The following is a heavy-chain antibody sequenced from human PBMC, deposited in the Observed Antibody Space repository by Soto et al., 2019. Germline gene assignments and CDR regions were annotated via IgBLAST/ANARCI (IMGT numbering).Heavy chain of an antibody. Sequence: SETLSLTCTVSGGSISRYYWNWIRQPPGKGLERIGYIYYSGSTNYNPSLKSRVTISVDTSKNQFSLKLSSVTAADTAFYYCARDPGSGSYYGWFDPWGQGTLVTVSS. J-gene: IGHJ5*02. CDR1: GGSISRYY. CDR3: ARDPGSGSYYGWFDP. V-gene: IGHV4-59*01. D-gene: IGHD3-10*01. CDR2: IYYSGST.